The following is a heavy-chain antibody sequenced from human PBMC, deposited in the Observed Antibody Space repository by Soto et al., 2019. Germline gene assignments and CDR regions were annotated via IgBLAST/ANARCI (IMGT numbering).Heavy chain of an antibody. CDR2: IYYSGST. J-gene: IGHJ4*02. CDR3: AREDDSRGYFDY. V-gene: IGHV4-61*01. D-gene: IGHD3-22*01. Sequence: QVQLQESGPGLVKPSETLSLTCTVSGGSVSSGSYYWSWIRQPPGKGLEWIGYIYYSGSTNYNPSLKSRVTISVDTSKNQFSLKLSSVTAADTAVYYCAREDDSRGYFDYWGQGTLVTVSS. CDR1: GGSVSSGSYY.